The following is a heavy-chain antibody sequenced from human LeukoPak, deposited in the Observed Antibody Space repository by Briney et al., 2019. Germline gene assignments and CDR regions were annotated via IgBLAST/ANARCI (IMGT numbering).Heavy chain of an antibody. CDR1: GGSISSYY. D-gene: IGHD2-2*01. CDR3: ARDAEIVVVPPGTSYYYYGMDV. Sequence: PSETLSLTCTVSGGSISSYYWSWIRQPAGKGLEWIGRIYTSGSTNYNPSLKSRVAMSVDTSKNQFSLKLSSVTAADTAVYYCARDAEIVVVPPGTSYYYYGMDVWGQGTTVTVSS. CDR2: IYTSGST. V-gene: IGHV4-4*07. J-gene: IGHJ6*02.